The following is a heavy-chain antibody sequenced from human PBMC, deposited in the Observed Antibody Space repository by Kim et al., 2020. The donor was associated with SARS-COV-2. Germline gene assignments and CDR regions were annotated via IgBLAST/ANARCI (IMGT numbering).Heavy chain of an antibody. J-gene: IGHJ5*02. D-gene: IGHD3-10*01. V-gene: IGHV7-4-1*02. Sequence: ASVKVSCKASGYTFTSYAMNWVRQAPGQGLEWMGWINTNTGNPTYAQGFTGRFVFSLDTSVSTAYLQISSLKAEDTAVYYCARIGVRGVMIWFDPWGQGTLVTVSS. CDR1: GYTFTSYA. CDR3: ARIGVRGVMIWFDP. CDR2: INTNTGNP.